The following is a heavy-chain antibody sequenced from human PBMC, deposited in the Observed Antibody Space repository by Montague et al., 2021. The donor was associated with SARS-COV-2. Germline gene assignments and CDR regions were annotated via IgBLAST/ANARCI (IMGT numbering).Heavy chain of an antibody. Sequence: SETLSLTCTVSGGAILTYYWSWIRQPPGKGLEWIGYIYYSGGASYNPSLKSRATISVDRSKNQFSLDLTSVTAADAAVYYCARTWNNWNDFAFDFWGQGTMLTVSS. CDR3: ARTWNNWNDFAFDF. CDR1: GGAILTYY. V-gene: IGHV4-59*13. J-gene: IGHJ3*01. D-gene: IGHD1-1*01. CDR2: IYYSGGA.